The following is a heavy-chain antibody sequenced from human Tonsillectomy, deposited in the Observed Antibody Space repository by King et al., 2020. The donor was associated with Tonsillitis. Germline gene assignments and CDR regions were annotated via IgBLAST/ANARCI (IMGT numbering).Heavy chain of an antibody. CDR2: IYYSGST. J-gene: IGHJ5*02. CDR1: GGSVSGYY. D-gene: IGHD6-13*01. V-gene: IGHV4-59*02. Sequence: QLQESGPGLVKPSETLSLTCTVSGGSVSGYYWTWIRQPPGQGLEWIGYIYYSGSTNYNPSLKSRVTMSVDTSKNQFSLRLSSVTAADTDVYYCATGQAGDAWGQGTLVTVSS. CDR3: ATGQAGDA.